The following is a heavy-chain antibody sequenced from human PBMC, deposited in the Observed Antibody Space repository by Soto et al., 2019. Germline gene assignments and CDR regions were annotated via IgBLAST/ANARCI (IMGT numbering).Heavy chain of an antibody. CDR2: IYYSGTT. D-gene: IGHD3-22*01. CDR1: GGSISSTTYY. CDR3: ARYYDTSNRPYFHH. Sequence: SETLSLTCTVSGGSISSTTYYWGWIRQPPGKGLEWIGTIYYSGTTYYNPSLKTRLTISVDTSKNQFSLKLNSVTAADTAFYYCARYYDTSNRPYFHHWGQGTLVTVS. V-gene: IGHV4-39*01. J-gene: IGHJ1*01.